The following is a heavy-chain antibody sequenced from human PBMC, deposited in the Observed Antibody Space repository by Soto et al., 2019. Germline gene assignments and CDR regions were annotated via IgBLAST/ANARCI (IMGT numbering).Heavy chain of an antibody. Sequence: GGSLRLSCAASGFTFSSYAMHWVRQAPGKGLEWVALISHDGNIKYYADSVKGRFTISRDNSKNTLYLQMNSLRAEDTAVYYCAKASYSNSWYESGPFDYWRQGTLDTVSS. CDR1: GFTFSSYA. D-gene: IGHD6-13*01. CDR2: ISHDGNIK. CDR3: AKASYSNSWYESGPFDY. J-gene: IGHJ4*02. V-gene: IGHV3-30-3*01.